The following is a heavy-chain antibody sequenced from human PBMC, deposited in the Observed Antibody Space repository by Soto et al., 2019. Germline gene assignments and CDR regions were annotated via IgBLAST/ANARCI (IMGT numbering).Heavy chain of an antibody. J-gene: IGHJ6*02. D-gene: IGHD2-2*02. CDR2: IIPIFGTA. CDR1: GGTFSSYA. V-gene: IGHV1-69*13. CDR3: ARSVIYCSSTGCYTGYYYYYYGMDV. Sequence: GASVKVSCKASGGTFSSYAISWVRQAPGQGLEWMGGIIPIFGTANYAQKFQGRVTITADESTSTAYMELSSLRSEDTAVYYCARSVIYCSSTGCYTGYYYYYYGMDVWGQGTTVTVSS.